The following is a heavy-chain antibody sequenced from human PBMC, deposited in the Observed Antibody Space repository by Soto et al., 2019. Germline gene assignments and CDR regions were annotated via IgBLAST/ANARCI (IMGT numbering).Heavy chain of an antibody. V-gene: IGHV3-33*01. CDR3: GRGGYCSSTRCFFSDGFDI. J-gene: IGHJ3*02. CDR1: GFTFSSYG. Sequence: GGSLRLSCAASGFTFSSYGMHWVRQAPGKGLEWVAVIWYDGSNKYYADSVKGRFTISRDNSKNTLYLQMNSLRAEDTAVYYCGRGGYCSSTRCFFSDGFDIWGQGAMVTVS. CDR2: IWYDGSNK. D-gene: IGHD2-2*01.